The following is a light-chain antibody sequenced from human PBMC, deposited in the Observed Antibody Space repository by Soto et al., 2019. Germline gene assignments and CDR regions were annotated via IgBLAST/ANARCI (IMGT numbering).Light chain of an antibody. CDR2: EVS. CDR3: SSYTSSSTL. J-gene: IGLJ1*01. Sequence: QSALTQPACVSGSPGQSITISCTGTSSDVGGYNYVSWYQQHPGKAPKLMIYEVSNRPSGVSNRFSGSKSGNTASLTISGLQAEDEADYYCSSYTSSSTLFGTGTKLTVL. CDR1: SSDVGGYNY. V-gene: IGLV2-14*01.